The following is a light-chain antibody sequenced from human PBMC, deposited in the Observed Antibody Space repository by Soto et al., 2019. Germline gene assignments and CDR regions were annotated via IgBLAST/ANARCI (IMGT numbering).Light chain of an antibody. V-gene: IGKV3-11*01. CDR2: EGS. Sequence: EIVLTQSPGTLPLSPGQTATLSCRASQSVSSYLAWYQQKAGQAPRLLIYEGSNRATGIPARFSGSGSGTDFTLTISSLEPEDFAFYYCQQRNNWPPITFGQGTRLQIK. CDR3: QQRNNWPPIT. CDR1: QSVSSY. J-gene: IGKJ5*01.